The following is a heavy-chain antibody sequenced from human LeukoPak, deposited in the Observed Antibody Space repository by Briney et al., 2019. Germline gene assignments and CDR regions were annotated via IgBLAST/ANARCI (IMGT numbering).Heavy chain of an antibody. CDR1: GFTFSGSW. Sequence: GGSLRLSCAASGFTFSGSWMTWVRQAPGKGLEWVGNIKGDGSEKYYVDSVKGRFTISRDNAKNSVYLQMNSLRAEDTAVYYCARDFRFLEDYWGQGTLVTVSS. CDR2: IKGDGSEK. J-gene: IGHJ4*02. V-gene: IGHV3-7*01. CDR3: ARDFRFLEDY. D-gene: IGHD3-3*01.